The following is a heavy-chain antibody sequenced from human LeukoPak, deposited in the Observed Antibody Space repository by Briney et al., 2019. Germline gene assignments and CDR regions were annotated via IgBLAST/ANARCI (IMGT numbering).Heavy chain of an antibody. CDR1: GGSISSGDYY. Sequence: SQTLSLTCTVSGGSISSGDYYWSWLRHPPGKGLEWIGYIYYSGSTYHNPSLKSRFTISVDTSKNQFSLKLSSVTAADTAVYYCARNSGSLPYYYYYYMDVWGKGTTVTVSS. D-gene: IGHD1-26*01. CDR2: IYYSGST. J-gene: IGHJ6*03. CDR3: ARNSGSLPYYYYYYMDV. V-gene: IGHV4-30-4*08.